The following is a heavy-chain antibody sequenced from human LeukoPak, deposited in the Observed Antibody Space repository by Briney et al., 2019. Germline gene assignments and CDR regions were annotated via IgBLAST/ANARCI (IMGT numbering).Heavy chain of an antibody. CDR2: IHYSGTT. V-gene: IGHV4-39*02. CDR1: GGSIGSGYY. D-gene: IGHD2-21*02. CDR3: TRDIGDFVSDF. J-gene: IGHJ4*02. Sequence: SETLSLTCTASGGSIGSGYYWAWIRQPPGKGLEWIGSIHYSGTTHYNPSLQSRVTISADTSKNQFALDLRSVTAADTAVYYCTRDIGDFVSDFWGQGTLVTVSS.